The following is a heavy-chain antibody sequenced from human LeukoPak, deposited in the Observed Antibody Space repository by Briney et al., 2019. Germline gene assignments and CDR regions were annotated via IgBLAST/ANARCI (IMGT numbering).Heavy chain of an antibody. J-gene: IGHJ4*02. Sequence: GSLRLSCAASGFTVSSNYMSWVRQPPGKGLEWIEEINHSGSTYYNPSLKSRVTISVDTSKNQFSLKLSSVTAADTAVYYCASYGDFWSGYRNFDYWGQGTLVTVSS. CDR1: GFTVSSNY. CDR2: INHSGST. CDR3: ASYGDFWSGYRNFDY. D-gene: IGHD3-3*01. V-gene: IGHV4-34*01.